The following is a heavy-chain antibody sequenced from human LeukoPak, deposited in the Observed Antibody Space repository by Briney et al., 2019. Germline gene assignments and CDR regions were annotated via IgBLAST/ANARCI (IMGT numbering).Heavy chain of an antibody. CDR3: ARDRPLSDTALYDH. V-gene: IGHV1-3*01. CDR1: GYTFTSYG. CDR2: INAGNGNT. Sequence: GASVKVSCKASGYTFTSYGISWVRQAPGQGLEWMGWINAGNGNTKYSQKFQGRVTITRDTSASTAYMELSSLRSEDTAVYYCARDRPLSDTALYDHWGQGTLVTVSS. D-gene: IGHD5-18*01. J-gene: IGHJ4*02.